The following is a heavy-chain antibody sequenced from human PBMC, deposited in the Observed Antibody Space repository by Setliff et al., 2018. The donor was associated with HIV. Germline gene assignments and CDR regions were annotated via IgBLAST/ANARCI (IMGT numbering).Heavy chain of an antibody. CDR2: IYYSGST. Sequence: SESLSLTCTVSGGSISSSSSYWGWIRQPPGKGLEWVGHIYYSGSTYYSPSLKSRVTISMDASKKQFSLKLSSVTAADTAVYYCARVPVAGANWFDPWGLGTLVTVSS. CDR3: ARVPVAGANWFDP. V-gene: IGHV4-39*01. J-gene: IGHJ5*02. CDR1: GGSISSSSSY. D-gene: IGHD2-21*01.